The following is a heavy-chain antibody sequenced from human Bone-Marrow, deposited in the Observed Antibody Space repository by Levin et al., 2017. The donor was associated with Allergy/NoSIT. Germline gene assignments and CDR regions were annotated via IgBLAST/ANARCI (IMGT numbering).Heavy chain of an antibody. CDR1: GGSISSSSYY. Sequence: PSETLSLTCTVSGGSISSSSYYWGWIRQPPGKGLEWIGSIYYSGSTYYNPSLKSRVTISVDTSKNQFSLKLSSVTAADTAVYYCARQCGTHPYNWFDPWGQGTLVTVSS. V-gene: IGHV4-39*01. D-gene: IGHD1/OR15-1a*01. J-gene: IGHJ5*02. CDR3: ARQCGTHPYNWFDP. CDR2: IYYSGST.